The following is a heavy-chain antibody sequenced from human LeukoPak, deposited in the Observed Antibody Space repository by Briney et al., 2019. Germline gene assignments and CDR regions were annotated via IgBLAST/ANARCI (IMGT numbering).Heavy chain of an antibody. D-gene: IGHD6-13*01. CDR2: IIPIFGTT. Sequence: ASVKVSCKASGGTFSNYAVNWVRQAPGQGLEWMGGIIPIFGTTNYAQKFQGRVTMTRDTSISTAYMELSRLRSDDTAVYYCARDVDAAAASGSFNYWGQGTLVTVSS. CDR1: GGTFSNYA. V-gene: IGHV1-69*05. J-gene: IGHJ4*02. CDR3: ARDVDAAAASGSFNY.